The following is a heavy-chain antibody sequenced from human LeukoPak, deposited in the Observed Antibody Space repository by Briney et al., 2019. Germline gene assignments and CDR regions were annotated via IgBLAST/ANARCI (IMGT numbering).Heavy chain of an antibody. Sequence: ASVKVSCKASGYTFTSYDINWVRQATGQGLEWMGWINPNSGNTNYAQKFQGRVTMTRDTSISTAYMELSRLRSDDTAVYYCARGPQPYYYDSSGHPEYFQHWGQGTLVTVSS. J-gene: IGHJ1*01. D-gene: IGHD3-22*01. CDR1: GYTFTSYD. CDR3: ARGPQPYYYDSSGHPEYFQH. V-gene: IGHV1-8*01. CDR2: INPNSGNT.